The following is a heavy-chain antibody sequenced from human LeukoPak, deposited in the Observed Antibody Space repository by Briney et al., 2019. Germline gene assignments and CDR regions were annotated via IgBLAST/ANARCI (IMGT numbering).Heavy chain of an antibody. Sequence: SVKVSCKASGYTFTSYDINWVRQAPGQGLEWMGGIIPIFGTANYAQKFQGRVTITADESTSTAYMELSSLRSEDTAVYYCASKIIGVRDYYYYYMDVWGKGTTVTVSS. CDR2: IIPIFGTA. D-gene: IGHD3-16*01. V-gene: IGHV1-69*13. J-gene: IGHJ6*03. CDR3: ASKIIGVRDYYYYYMDV. CDR1: GYTFTSYD.